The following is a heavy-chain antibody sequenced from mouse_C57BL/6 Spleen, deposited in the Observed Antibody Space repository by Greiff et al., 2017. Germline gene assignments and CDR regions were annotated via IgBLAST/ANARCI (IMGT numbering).Heavy chain of an antibody. CDR1: GYTFTSYW. Sequence: QVQLQQPGAELVMPGASVKLSCKASGYTFTSYWMHWVKQRPGQGLEWIGEIDPSDSYTNYNQKFKGKSTLTVDKSSSTAYMQRSSLTSEDSAVYYCARRGYGSSYGFAYWGQGTLVTVSA. V-gene: IGHV1-69*01. CDR3: ARRGYGSSYGFAY. J-gene: IGHJ3*01. D-gene: IGHD1-1*01. CDR2: IDPSDSYT.